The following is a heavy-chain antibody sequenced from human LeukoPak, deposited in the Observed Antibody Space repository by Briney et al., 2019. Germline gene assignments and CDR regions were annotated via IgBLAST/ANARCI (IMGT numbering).Heavy chain of an antibody. D-gene: IGHD3-10*01. Sequence: GGSLRLSCAASGFTFSSYEMNWVRQAPGKGLEWVSYISSSGSTIYYADSVKGRFTISRDNAKNSLYLQMNSLRAEDTAVYYCVKLVGVGELFWGHFLEDFWGQGTLVTVSS. V-gene: IGHV3-48*03. J-gene: IGHJ4*02. CDR2: ISSSGSTI. CDR3: VKLVGVGELFWGHFLEDF. CDR1: GFTFSSYE.